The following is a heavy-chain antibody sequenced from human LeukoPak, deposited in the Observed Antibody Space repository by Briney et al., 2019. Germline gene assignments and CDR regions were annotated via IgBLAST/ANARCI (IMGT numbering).Heavy chain of an antibody. Sequence: SETLSLTCAVYGGSFSGYYWSWIRQPPGKGLEWMGEINHGGSTNYNPSLKSRVTISVDTTKYQFSLKLSSVTAADTAVYYCARKKGKLLWFGELSVYFDYWGQGTLVTVSS. CDR1: GGSFSGYY. CDR3: ARKKGKLLWFGELSVYFDY. D-gene: IGHD3-10*01. J-gene: IGHJ4*02. CDR2: INHGGST. V-gene: IGHV4-34*01.